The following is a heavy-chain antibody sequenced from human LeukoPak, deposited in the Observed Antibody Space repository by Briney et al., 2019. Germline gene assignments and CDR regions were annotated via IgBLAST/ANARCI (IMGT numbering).Heavy chain of an antibody. CDR3: ARLRYSSGWYVDY. CDR1: GGSISSSSYY. Sequence: SETLSLTCTVSGGSISSSSYYWGWIRQPPGKGLEWIGSIYYSGSTYHNPSLKSRVTISVDTSKNQFSLKLSSVTAADTAVYYCARLRYSSGWYVDYWGQGTLVTVSS. D-gene: IGHD6-19*01. J-gene: IGHJ4*02. V-gene: IGHV4-39*01. CDR2: IYYSGST.